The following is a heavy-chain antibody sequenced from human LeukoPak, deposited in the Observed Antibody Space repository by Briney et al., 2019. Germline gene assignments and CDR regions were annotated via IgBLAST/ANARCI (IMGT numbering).Heavy chain of an antibody. V-gene: IGHV3-23*01. Sequence: GGSLRLSCAASGFTFSSYAMSWVRQAPGKGLEWVSAISGSGGSTYYADSVKGRFTISRDNSKNTLYLQMNSLRAEDTAVYYCAKDPVSSSWYSGGWFDPWGQGTLVTVSS. CDR1: GFTFSSYA. J-gene: IGHJ5*02. CDR3: AKDPVSSSWYSGGWFDP. CDR2: ISGSGGST. D-gene: IGHD6-13*01.